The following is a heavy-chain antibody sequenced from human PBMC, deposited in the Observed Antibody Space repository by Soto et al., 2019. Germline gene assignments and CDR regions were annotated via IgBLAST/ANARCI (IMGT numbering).Heavy chain of an antibody. CDR2: INHSGST. Sequence: QVQLQQWGAGLLKPSETLSLTCAVYGGSFSGYYWSWIRQPPGKGLEWIGEINHSGSTNYNPSLTSRVTISVDTSKNQFSLKLSSVTAADTAVYYCARGPYVLMVPDVWGKGTTVTVSS. CDR1: GGSFSGYY. J-gene: IGHJ6*04. CDR3: ARGPYVLMVPDV. V-gene: IGHV4-34*01. D-gene: IGHD2-8*01.